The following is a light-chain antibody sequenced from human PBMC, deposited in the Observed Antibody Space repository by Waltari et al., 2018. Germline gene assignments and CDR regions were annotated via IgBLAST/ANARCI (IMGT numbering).Light chain of an antibody. CDR3: CSFAGSSTS. CDR1: STDLGTYKL. CDR2: EVS. Sequence: QSALPQPASVSGSPGQSITISCSNTSTDLGTYKLVSWYQQRPGKAPKLVIYEVSERPSGVSNRCSGAKSGDTASLTISGLQAEDEADYYCCSFAGSSTSFGTGTTVTVL. J-gene: IGLJ1*01. V-gene: IGLV2-23*02.